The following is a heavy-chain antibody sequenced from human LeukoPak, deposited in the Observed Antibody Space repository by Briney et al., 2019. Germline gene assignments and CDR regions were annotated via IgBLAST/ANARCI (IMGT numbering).Heavy chain of an antibody. V-gene: IGHV4-4*07. CDR2: NHFAGRG. J-gene: IGHJ4*02. CDR3: ARDRQHSYGSDLDH. CDR1: GGSIHTYN. Sequence: PSETLSLTCTVSGGSIHTYNWMWIRQPAGKGLEFIGRNHFAGRGYYNPSLKSRVTISVDSPSNQFSLELTSVTAADTAVYYCARDRQHSYGSDLDHWGQGILVTVSS. D-gene: IGHD5-18*01.